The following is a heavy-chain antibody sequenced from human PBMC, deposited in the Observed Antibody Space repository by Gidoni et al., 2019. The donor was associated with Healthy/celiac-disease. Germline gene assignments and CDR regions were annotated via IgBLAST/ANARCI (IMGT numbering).Heavy chain of an antibody. D-gene: IGHD3-22*01. Sequence: TGSGGSISSGGYYWSWIRQHPGKGLEWIGYIYYSGSTYYNPSLKSRVTISVDTSKNQFSLKLSSVTAADTAVYYCARAPKRITMIVRPGVASAFDIWGQGTMVTVSS. CDR3: ARAPKRITMIVRPGVASAFDI. CDR2: IYYSGST. J-gene: IGHJ3*02. CDR1: GGSISSGGYY. V-gene: IGHV4-31*02.